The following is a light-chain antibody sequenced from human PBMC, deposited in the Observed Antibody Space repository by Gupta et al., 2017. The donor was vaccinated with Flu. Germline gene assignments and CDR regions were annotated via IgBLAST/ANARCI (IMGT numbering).Light chain of an antibody. J-gene: IGKJ2*01. CDR1: QSMLYSSDNKNY. CDR2: WAS. CDR3: QQYDSTPYT. Sequence: NGRSSQSMLYSSDNKNYLAWYQQKPGQPPKLLIYWASTRASGVPDRFSGSGSGTDFSLTIGSLQAEDVAVYYCQQYDSTPYTFGQGTKLEVK. V-gene: IGKV4-1*01.